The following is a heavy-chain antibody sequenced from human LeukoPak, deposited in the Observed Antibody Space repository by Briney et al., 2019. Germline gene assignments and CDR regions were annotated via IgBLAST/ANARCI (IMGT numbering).Heavy chain of an antibody. V-gene: IGHV3-74*01. CDR2: IKYDGSTS. CDR3: ARDTRGESDY. D-gene: IGHD2-2*01. J-gene: IGHJ4*02. Sequence: GSLRLSCEASGFTFTTYWIHWVRQGPGKGLVWVSRIKYDGSTSNYADSVKGRFTISRDNAKNSLYLQMNSLRAEDTAVYYCARDTRGESDYWGQGTLVTVSS. CDR1: GFTFTTYW.